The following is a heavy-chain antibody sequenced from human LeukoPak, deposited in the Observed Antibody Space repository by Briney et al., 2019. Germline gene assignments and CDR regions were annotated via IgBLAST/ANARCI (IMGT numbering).Heavy chain of an antibody. Sequence: ASVKVSCKASGYTFTTYYMHWVRQAPGQGLVWMGLINPSGGGTRYAQKFQGRVTMTRDTSTSTVYMELSSLRSEDTAVYYCASGYKTVSVFDHWGQGTLVTVPS. CDR1: GYTFTTYY. D-gene: IGHD5-24*01. CDR3: ASGYKTVSVFDH. CDR2: INPSGGGT. V-gene: IGHV1-46*01. J-gene: IGHJ4*02.